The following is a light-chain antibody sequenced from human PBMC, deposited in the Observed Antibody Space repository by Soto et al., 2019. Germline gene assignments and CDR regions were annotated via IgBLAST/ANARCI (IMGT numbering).Light chain of an antibody. Sequence: QSVLTQPPSVSGAPGQRVTISCTGSSSNIGAGYDVHWYQQLPGTAPKLLIYGNSNRPSGVPDRFSGSKSGTSASLAITGXXXXXXXXXXXQSYDSSLSGFYVFGTGTKVTV. CDR1: SSNIGAGYD. J-gene: IGLJ1*01. CDR3: QSYDSSLSGFYV. CDR2: GNS. V-gene: IGLV1-40*01.